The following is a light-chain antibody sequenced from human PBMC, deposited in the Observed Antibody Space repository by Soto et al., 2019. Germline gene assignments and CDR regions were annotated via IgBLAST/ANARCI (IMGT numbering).Light chain of an antibody. Sequence: QAVVTQPASVSGSPGQSITISCTGTSSDIGGYNYVSWYQQHPGKAPKLMIYEVSSRPSGVSNRFSGSKSGNTASLTISGLQAEDEADYYCSSYTGSSTLVFGGGTQLTVL. J-gene: IGLJ7*01. V-gene: IGLV2-14*01. CDR2: EVS. CDR3: SSYTGSSTLV. CDR1: SSDIGGYNY.